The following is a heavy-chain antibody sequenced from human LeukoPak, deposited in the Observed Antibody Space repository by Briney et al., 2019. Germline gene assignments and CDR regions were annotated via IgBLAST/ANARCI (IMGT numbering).Heavy chain of an antibody. D-gene: IGHD6-19*01. CDR1: GFTVSSNY. V-gene: IGHV3-23*01. CDR3: AKDRIAVAGDFDY. Sequence: GGSLRLSCAASGFTVSSNYMSWVRQAPGKGLEWVSGISGSGGSTYYADSVKGRFTISRDNSKNTLYLQMNSLRAEDTAVYYCAKDRIAVAGDFDYWGQGTLVTVSS. J-gene: IGHJ4*02. CDR2: ISGSGGST.